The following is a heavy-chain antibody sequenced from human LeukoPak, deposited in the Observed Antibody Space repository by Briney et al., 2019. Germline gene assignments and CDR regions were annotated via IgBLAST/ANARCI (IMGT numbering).Heavy chain of an antibody. CDR3: AMLDYGDLISFDF. Sequence: GGSLRLSCAASGFTFSNYRMHWLRQTPGKGLEWVAVVSYDGTKKDYADSVKGRFTISRDNSKNTLYLQMNSLRGEDMAVYYCAMLDYGDLISFDFWGQGTLVTVSS. V-gene: IGHV3-30-3*01. CDR2: VSYDGTKK. D-gene: IGHD4-17*01. J-gene: IGHJ4*02. CDR1: GFTFSNYR.